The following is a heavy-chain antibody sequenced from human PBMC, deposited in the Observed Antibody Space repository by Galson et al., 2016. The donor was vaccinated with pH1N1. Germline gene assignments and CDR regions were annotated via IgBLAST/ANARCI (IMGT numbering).Heavy chain of an antibody. CDR2: INQDGSII. CDR1: GFTVSTNY. CDR3: ARAIGAAGCY. J-gene: IGHJ4*02. Sequence: SLRLSCAASGFTVSTNYMSWVCQAPGKGLEWVANINQDGSIIYYVDSVKGRFTISRDNAKNSVYLQMNSLRAEDTAIYYCARAIGAAGCYWGQGPLVTVSS. D-gene: IGHD6-13*01. V-gene: IGHV3-7*04.